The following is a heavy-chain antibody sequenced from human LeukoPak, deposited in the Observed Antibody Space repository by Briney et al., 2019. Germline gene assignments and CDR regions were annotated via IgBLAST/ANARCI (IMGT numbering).Heavy chain of an antibody. J-gene: IGHJ6*02. Sequence: SETLSLTCTASGGSIGSYDRSWLRQPPGKGLEWIGDIYYSGSTNYNPSLKSRVTISVDTSKKQFSLKLSSVTPADTAVYYCARIIAVAGQDYYYYGMDVWGQGTTVTVSS. D-gene: IGHD6-19*01. V-gene: IGHV4-59*01. CDR2: IYYSGST. CDR1: GGSIGSYD. CDR3: ARIIAVAGQDYYYYGMDV.